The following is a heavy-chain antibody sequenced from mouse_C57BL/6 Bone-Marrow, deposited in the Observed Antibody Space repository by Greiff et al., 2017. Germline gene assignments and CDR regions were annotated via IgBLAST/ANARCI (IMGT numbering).Heavy chain of an antibody. V-gene: IGHV5-4*03. CDR2: ISDGGSYT. CDR1: GFTFSSYA. J-gene: IGHJ2*01. CDR3: ASIQRVYFDY. Sequence: EVKLMESGGGLVKPGGSLKLSCAASGFTFSSYAMSWVRQTPEKRLEWVATISDGGSYTYYPDNVKGRFTISRDNAKNNLYLQMSHLKSEDTAMYYCASIQRVYFDYWGQGTTPTVSS.